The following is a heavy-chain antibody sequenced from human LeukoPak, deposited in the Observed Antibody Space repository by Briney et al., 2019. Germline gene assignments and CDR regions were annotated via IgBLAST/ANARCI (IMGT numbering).Heavy chain of an antibody. CDR1: GFIFDDYA. CDR2: INWNSGRI. D-gene: IGHD6-19*01. Sequence: GGSLRLSCAASGFIFDDYAMHWVRQAPGKGLEWVSGINWNSGRIGYGDSVKGRFTISRDNAKNSLYLQMNSLRAEDTAVYYCASSGWYILSFDYWGQGTLVTVSS. V-gene: IGHV3-9*01. CDR3: ASSGWYILSFDY. J-gene: IGHJ4*02.